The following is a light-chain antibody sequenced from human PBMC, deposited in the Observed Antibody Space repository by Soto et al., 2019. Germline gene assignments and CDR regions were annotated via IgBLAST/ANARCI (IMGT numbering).Light chain of an antibody. Sequence: QSALTQPRSVSGSPGQSVTISCTGTSSDVGGYNYVSWCQQHPGKAPKLMIYDVTKRPSGVPDRFSGSKSGNTASLTISGLQAEDEADDYCCSYAGTYTWVFGGGTKLTVL. V-gene: IGLV2-11*01. CDR3: CSYAGTYTWV. CDR1: SSDVGGYNY. J-gene: IGLJ3*02. CDR2: DVT.